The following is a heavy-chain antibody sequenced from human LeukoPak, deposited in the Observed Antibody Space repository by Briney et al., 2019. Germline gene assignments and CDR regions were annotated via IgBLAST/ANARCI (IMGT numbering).Heavy chain of an antibody. Sequence: PGGSLRLSCEGSGFSFSSYWMTWVRQSPGKGPEWVANIKQDESERYTVDSVKGRFTISRDNAKNSLYLEMNSLSADDTALYYCARDGSPEASINYFDTWGQGTPVTVSS. CDR1: GFSFSSYW. CDR3: ARDGSPEASINYFDT. D-gene: IGHD5-24*01. V-gene: IGHV3-7*01. J-gene: IGHJ5*02. CDR2: IKQDESER.